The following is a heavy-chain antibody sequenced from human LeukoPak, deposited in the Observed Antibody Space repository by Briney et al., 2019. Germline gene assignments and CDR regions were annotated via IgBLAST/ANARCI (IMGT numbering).Heavy chain of an antibody. CDR2: MSSDGNAM. J-gene: IGHJ4*02. CDR1: GFTFTAYL. Sequence: GRSLRLSCAASGFTFTAYLIHWVRQAPGKGLEWVAVMSSDGNAMFYADSVKGRFTISRDNSKNTLYLQMNSLRAEDTAVYYCVRESEYYFDHSASFDYWGQGTLVTVSS. CDR3: VRESEYYFDHSASFDY. V-gene: IGHV3-30-3*01. D-gene: IGHD3-22*01.